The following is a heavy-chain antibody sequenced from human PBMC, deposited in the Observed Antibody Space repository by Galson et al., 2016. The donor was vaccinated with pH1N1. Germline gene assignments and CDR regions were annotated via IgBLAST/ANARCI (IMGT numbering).Heavy chain of an antibody. CDR2: IIPIFNTA. V-gene: IGHV1-69*13. J-gene: IGHJ2*01. Sequence: SVKVSCKASGGTFGSFGINWVRQAPGQGLEWMGGIIPIFNTAKYARNFQGRVTITADESTTTAYMELSSLRSDDTAVYFCAREDYYDTDLSDWYLDLWGRGTLVTVSS. CDR1: GGTFGSFG. D-gene: IGHD3-22*01. CDR3: AREDYYDTDLSDWYLDL.